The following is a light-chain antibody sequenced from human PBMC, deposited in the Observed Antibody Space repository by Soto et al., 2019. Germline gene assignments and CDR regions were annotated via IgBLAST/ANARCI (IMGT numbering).Light chain of an antibody. J-gene: IGLJ2*01. Sequence: QSAPTQPPSSHVYPGQSVTIFCNGTSSDVGGYNYVSWYQQHPGKAPKLKIYEVSKRPSGVPDRFSGSKPSITASLTVAGLHAEDEADYSCSSYAGGNQMVVSGGTEATVL. V-gene: IGLV2-8*01. CDR1: SSDVGGYNY. CDR2: EVS. CDR3: SSYAGGNQMV.